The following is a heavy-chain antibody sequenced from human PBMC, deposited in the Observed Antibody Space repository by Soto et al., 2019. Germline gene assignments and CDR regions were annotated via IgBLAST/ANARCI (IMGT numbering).Heavy chain of an antibody. J-gene: IGHJ4*02. V-gene: IGHV3-15*07. D-gene: IGHD3-22*01. CDR3: TIMYSSGGAFDY. Sequence: EVQLVESGGGLVKPGGSLRLSCAASGLTFNYAWMHWVRQAPGKGLEWVGRIKSKIDGGTTDYAAPVKGRFTISRDDPRDTLFLHMNSLQTEDTAVYYCTIMYSSGGAFDYWGQGALVTVSS. CDR2: IKSKIDGGTT. CDR1: GLTFNYAW.